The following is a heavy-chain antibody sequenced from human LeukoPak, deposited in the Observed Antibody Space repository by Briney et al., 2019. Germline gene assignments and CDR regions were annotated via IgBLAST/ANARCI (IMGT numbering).Heavy chain of an antibody. CDR1: GGSFSGYY. CDR2: INRSGST. D-gene: IGHD3-22*01. J-gene: IGHJ3*02. Sequence: SETLSLTCAVYGGSFSGYYWSWIRQPPGKGLEWIGEINRSGSTNYNPSLKSRVTISVDTSKNQFSLKLSSVTAADTAVYYCATRGDYSDTSGNSYDALDIWGQGTMVTVSS. V-gene: IGHV4-34*01. CDR3: ATRGDYSDTSGNSYDALDI.